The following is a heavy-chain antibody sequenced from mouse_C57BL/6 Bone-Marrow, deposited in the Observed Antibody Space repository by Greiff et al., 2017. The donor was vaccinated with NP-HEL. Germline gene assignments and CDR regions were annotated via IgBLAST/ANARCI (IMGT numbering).Heavy chain of an antibody. V-gene: IGHV1-76*01. Sequence: VKLQESGAELVRPGASVKLSCKASGYTFTDYYINWVKQRPGQGLEWIARIYPGSGNTYYNEKFKGKATLTAEKSSSTAYMQLSSLTSEDSAVYFCARGFYYGSTPFAYWGQGTLVTVSA. CDR1: GYTFTDYY. CDR3: ARGFYYGSTPFAY. CDR2: IYPGSGNT. D-gene: IGHD1-1*01. J-gene: IGHJ3*01.